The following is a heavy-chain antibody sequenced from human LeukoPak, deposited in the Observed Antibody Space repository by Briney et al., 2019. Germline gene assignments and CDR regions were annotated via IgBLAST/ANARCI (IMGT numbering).Heavy chain of an antibody. J-gene: IGHJ4*02. CDR2: MNPNSGNT. D-gene: IGHD2-21*02. CDR3: ARGPCIGGDCYSYYFDY. Sequence: ASVKVSCKASGYTFTSYDINWVRQATGQGLEWMRWMNPNSGNTGYAQKFQGRVTMTRNTSISTAYMELSSLRSEDTAVYYCARGPCIGGDCYSYYFDYWGQGTLVTVSS. V-gene: IGHV1-8*01. CDR1: GYTFTSYD.